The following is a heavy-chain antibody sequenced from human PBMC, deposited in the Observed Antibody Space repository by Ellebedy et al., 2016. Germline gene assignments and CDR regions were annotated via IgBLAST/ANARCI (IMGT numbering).Heavy chain of an antibody. Sequence: GESLKISCRGSGYSSGYSFTSDWIGWVRQMPGKGLEWMGIIYPGDSDTRYSPSFQGQVTMSADKSISTAYLQWSSLKASDTAMYYCARLKGARIGRGDDYWGQGTLVTVSS. CDR3: ARLKGARIGRGDDY. D-gene: IGHD2-15*01. CDR2: IYPGDSDT. J-gene: IGHJ4*02. V-gene: IGHV5-51*01. CDR1: GYSSGYSFTSDW.